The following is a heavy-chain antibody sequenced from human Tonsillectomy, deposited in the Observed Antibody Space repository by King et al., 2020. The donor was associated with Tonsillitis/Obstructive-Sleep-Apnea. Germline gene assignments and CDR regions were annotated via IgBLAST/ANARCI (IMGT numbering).Heavy chain of an antibody. V-gene: IGHV3-48*02. CDR2: ISSSSSTI. CDR1: GFTFSSYS. CDR3: AREFSSGWLSGAFDI. Sequence: QLVESGGGLVQPGGSLRLSCAASGFTFSSYSMNWVRQAPGKGLEWVSYISSSSSTIYYADSVKGRFTISRDNAKNSLYLQMNSLRDEDTAVYYCAREFSSGWLSGAFDIWGQGTMVTVSS. J-gene: IGHJ3*02. D-gene: IGHD6-19*01.